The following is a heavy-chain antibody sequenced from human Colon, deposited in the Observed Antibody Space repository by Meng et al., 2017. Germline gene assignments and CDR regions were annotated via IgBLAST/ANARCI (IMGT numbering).Heavy chain of an antibody. Sequence: GESLKISCAASGFTFSDYYMSWIRQAPGKGLEWVSYISSSGSTIYYADSVKCRFTISRDNAKNSLYLQMNSLRAEDTAVYYCARINHSIAVAGTFRGYYFDYWGQGTLVTVSS. D-gene: IGHD6-19*01. V-gene: IGHV3-11*04. CDR1: GFTFSDYY. J-gene: IGHJ4*02. CDR3: ARINHSIAVAGTFRGYYFDY. CDR2: ISSSGSTI.